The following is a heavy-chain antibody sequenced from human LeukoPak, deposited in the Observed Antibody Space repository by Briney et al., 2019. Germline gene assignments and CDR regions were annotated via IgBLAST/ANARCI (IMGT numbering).Heavy chain of an antibody. D-gene: IGHD6-13*01. CDR2: IYYSGST. CDR1: GGSISSGGYY. V-gene: IGHV4-39*01. J-gene: IGHJ4*02. Sequence: PSETLSLTCTVSGGSISSGGYYWGWIRQPPGKGLEWIGSIYYSGSTYNNPSLKSRVTISVDTSKNQFSLKLSSVTAADTAVYYCARQGLGFQHLTREIAAAGMGNYFDYWGQGTLVTVSS. CDR3: ARQGLGFQHLTREIAAAGMGNYFDY.